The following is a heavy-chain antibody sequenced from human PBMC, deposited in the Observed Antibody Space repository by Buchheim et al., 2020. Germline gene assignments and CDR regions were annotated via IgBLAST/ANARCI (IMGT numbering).Heavy chain of an antibody. Sequence: QVQLVQSGAEVKKPGASVKVSCKASGYTFTSSDINWVRQATGQGLEWMGWMNPNSGNTDYAQKFQGRVTMTTDTSTSTAYMELRSLRSDDTAVYYCARDLGSHYNFGNWGQGTL. CDR2: MNPNSGNT. CDR1: GYTFTSSD. J-gene: IGHJ4*02. V-gene: IGHV1-8*01. CDR3: ARDLGSHYNFGN. D-gene: IGHD1-26*01.